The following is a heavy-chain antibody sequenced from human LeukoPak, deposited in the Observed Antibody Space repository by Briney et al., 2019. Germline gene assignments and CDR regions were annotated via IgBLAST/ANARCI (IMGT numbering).Heavy chain of an antibody. D-gene: IGHD3-22*01. V-gene: IGHV4-39*01. CDR3: ARASSSDYYDSTPSAFDI. CDR2: IYYSGST. CDR1: GGSISSSSYY. Sequence: SETLSLTCTVSGGSISSSSYYWGWIRQPPGKGLEWIGSIYYSGSTYYNPSLKSRVTISVDTSKNQFSLKLSSVTAADTAVYYCARASSSDYYDSTPSAFDIWGQGTMVTVSS. J-gene: IGHJ3*02.